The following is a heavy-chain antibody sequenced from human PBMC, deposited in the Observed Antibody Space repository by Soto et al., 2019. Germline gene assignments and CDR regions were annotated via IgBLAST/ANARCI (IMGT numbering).Heavy chain of an antibody. V-gene: IGHV4-30-4*01. Sequence: SETLSLTCTVSGGSISSGDYYWSWIRQPPGKGLEWIGYIYYSGSTYYNPSLKSRVTISVDTSKNQFSLKLSSVTAADTAVYYCAREGRRVTTGRFDPWGQGTLVTVSS. CDR2: IYYSGST. CDR1: GGSISSGDYY. CDR3: AREGRRVTTGRFDP. J-gene: IGHJ5*02. D-gene: IGHD4-17*01.